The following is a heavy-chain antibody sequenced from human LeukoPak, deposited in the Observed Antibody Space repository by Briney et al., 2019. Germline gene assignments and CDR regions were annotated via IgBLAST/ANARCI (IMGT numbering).Heavy chain of an antibody. J-gene: IGHJ3*02. CDR1: GGSISSYY. V-gene: IGHV4-4*07. CDR2: IYTSGNT. CDR3: ARQTTRFCSGGTCYSNFAFDM. D-gene: IGHD2-15*01. Sequence: SETLSLTCTVSGGSISSYYWSWIRQPAGKGLEWIGRIYTSGNTNYNPSLKSRVTISVDTSKKQLSLKLTSVTAADTAVYYCARQTTRFCSGGTCYSNFAFDMWGQGTMVIVSS.